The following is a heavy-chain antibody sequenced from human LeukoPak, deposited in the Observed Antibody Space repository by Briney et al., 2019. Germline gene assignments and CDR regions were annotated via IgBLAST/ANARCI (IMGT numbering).Heavy chain of an antibody. CDR2: IVVGSGNT. D-gene: IGHD3-16*01. J-gene: IGHJ5*02. CDR1: GFTFTSSA. CDR3: AADPAGELGANWFDP. V-gene: IGHV1-58*02. Sequence: TSVKVSCKASGFTFTSSAMQRVRQARGQRLEWIGWIVVGSGNTNYAQKFQERVTITRDMSTSTAYMELSSLRSEDTAVYYCAADPAGELGANWFDPWGQGTLVTVSS.